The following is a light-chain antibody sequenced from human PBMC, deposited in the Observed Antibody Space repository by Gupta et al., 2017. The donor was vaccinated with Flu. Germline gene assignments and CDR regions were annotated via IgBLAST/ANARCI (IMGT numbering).Light chain of an antibody. V-gene: IGKV1-8*01. CDR2: AAS. CDR1: QGISSY. J-gene: IGKJ1*01. Sequence: IRMTQSPSSFSASTGDRVTITCRASQGISSYLAWYQQKPGKAPKLLIYAASTLQSGVPSRFSGSGSGTDFTLTISCLQSEDFAAYYCQQYYNYPPWTFGQGTKVEIK. CDR3: QQYYNYPPWT.